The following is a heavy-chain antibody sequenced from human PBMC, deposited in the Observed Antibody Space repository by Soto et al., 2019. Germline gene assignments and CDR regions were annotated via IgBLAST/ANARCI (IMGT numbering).Heavy chain of an antibody. J-gene: IGHJ5*02. D-gene: IGHD5-12*01. CDR3: ARGRWLAATIMRWFDP. Sequence: QVQIQQWGAGLLKLSETLSLTCGVYSGSFIGYYWSWIRQPPGKGLEWIGEINYSGSTDYNPSLKSRVNISVDTYKNQFSLKLRSVTAADTAMYYCARGRWLAATIMRWFDPWGQGTLVTVSS. V-gene: IGHV4-34*01. CDR2: INYSGST. CDR1: SGSFIGYY.